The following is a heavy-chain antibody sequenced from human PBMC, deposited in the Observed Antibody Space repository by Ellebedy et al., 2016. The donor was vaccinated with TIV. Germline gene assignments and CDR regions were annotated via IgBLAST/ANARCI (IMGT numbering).Heavy chain of an antibody. CDR2: ISGSGGST. CDR1: GFTFSSYA. D-gene: IGHD3-3*01. Sequence: GGSLRLXXAASGFTFSSYAMSWVRQAPGKGLEWVSAISGSGGSTYYADSVKGRFTISRDNSKNTLYLQMNSLRAEDTAVYYCAKLITIPDWFDPWGQGTLVTVSS. CDR3: AKLITIPDWFDP. J-gene: IGHJ5*02. V-gene: IGHV3-23*01.